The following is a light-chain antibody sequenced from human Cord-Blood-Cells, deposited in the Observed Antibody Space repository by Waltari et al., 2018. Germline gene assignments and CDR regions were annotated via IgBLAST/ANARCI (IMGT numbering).Light chain of an antibody. CDR1: QDISNY. Sequence: DIQMTQSPSSLSASVGDRVTITCQASQDISNYLNWYQQKPGKAPKLLIYDASNLETGVPSRFSGSGSGTDVTFTISSLQPEYIATYYCQQYDNLPPLTFGGGTKVEIK. J-gene: IGKJ4*01. CDR2: DAS. V-gene: IGKV1-33*01. CDR3: QQYDNLPPLT.